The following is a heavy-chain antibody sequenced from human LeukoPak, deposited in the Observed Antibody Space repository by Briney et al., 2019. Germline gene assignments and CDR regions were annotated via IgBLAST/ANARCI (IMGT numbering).Heavy chain of an antibody. D-gene: IGHD3-10*01. J-gene: IGHJ6*03. CDR1: GYTFTSYY. V-gene: IGHV1-46*01. CDR2: INPSGGST. CDR3: ARGPSITMVRGGQWYCYMDV. Sequence: ASVKVSCKASGYTFTSYYIHWVRQAPGQGLEWMGLINPSGGSTNYAQKFQGRVTMTRDTSTSTVYMELSSLRSEDTAVYYCARGPSITMVRGGQWYCYMDVWGEGTTVTISS.